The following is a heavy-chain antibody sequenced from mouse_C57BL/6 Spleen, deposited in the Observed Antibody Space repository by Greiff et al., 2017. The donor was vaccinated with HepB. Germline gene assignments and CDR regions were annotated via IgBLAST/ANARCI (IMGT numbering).Heavy chain of an antibody. D-gene: IGHD1-1*02. V-gene: IGHV1-52*01. J-gene: IGHJ1*03. CDR1: GYTFTSYW. Sequence: VQLQQPGAELVRPGSSVKLSCKASGYTFTSYWMHWVKQRPIQGLEWIGNIDPSDSETHYNQKFKDKATLTVDKSSSTAYMQLSSLTSEDSAVYYCARRGSYHWYFDVWGTGTTVTVSS. CDR3: ARRGSYHWYFDV. CDR2: IDPSDSET.